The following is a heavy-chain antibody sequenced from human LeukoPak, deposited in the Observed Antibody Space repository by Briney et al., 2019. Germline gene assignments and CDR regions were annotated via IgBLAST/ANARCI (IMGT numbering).Heavy chain of an antibody. J-gene: IGHJ6*02. D-gene: IGHD2-15*01. CDR3: TRGCSGGSCSRDAMDV. V-gene: IGHV5-51*01. CDR2: IFPIDSET. CDR1: GYSFSSDW. Sequence: GESLKISCKASGYSFSSDWIAWVRQMPGKGLEWMGIIFPIDSETTYSPSFQGQVIISADKSISTAYLQWSSLKASDTAMYYCTRGCSGGSCSRDAMDVWGQGTMVTVSS.